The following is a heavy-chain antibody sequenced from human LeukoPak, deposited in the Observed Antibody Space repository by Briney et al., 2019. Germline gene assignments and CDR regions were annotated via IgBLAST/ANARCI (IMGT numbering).Heavy chain of an antibody. CDR2: VNPNSGGT. V-gene: IGHV1-2*02. D-gene: IGHD4-17*01. CDR3: ARDRLAVTTPLDAFDI. J-gene: IGHJ3*02. CDR1: GNSFTGYY. Sequence: ASVKVSCKASGNSFTGYYMQWVRQAPGEGLEWMGWVNPNSGGTNYAQKFQGRVTMTRDTSISTAYMELSRLRSDDTAVYYCARDRLAVTTPLDAFDIWGQGTMVTVSS.